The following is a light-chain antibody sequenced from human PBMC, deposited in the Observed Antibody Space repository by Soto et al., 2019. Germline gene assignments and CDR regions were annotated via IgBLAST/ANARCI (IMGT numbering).Light chain of an antibody. J-gene: IGKJ1*01. CDR3: QQAYSTRRT. V-gene: IGKV1-39*01. Sequence: DIHGTQTPSALSARVRETVSIICRASQSISSYLNWYQQKPGKAPKLLIYAASSLQSGVPSRFRGSGSGTDFTLTISSLPPEDFATYYCQQAYSTRRTFGQGTKVE. CDR1: QSISSY. CDR2: AAS.